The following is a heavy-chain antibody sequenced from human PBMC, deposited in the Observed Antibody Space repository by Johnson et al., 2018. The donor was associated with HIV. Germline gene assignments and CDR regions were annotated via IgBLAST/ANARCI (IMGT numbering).Heavy chain of an antibody. Sequence: VQLVESGGGVVQPGRSLRLSCVASGFTFRNYAMHWVRQAPGKGLEWVSGISGSGGSTYYADSVKGRFTISRDNSKNTLYLQRNSLRAEDTAVYYCAKVLGDYDSRGYLNDGFDIWGQGTMVTVSS. CDR2: ISGSGGST. D-gene: IGHD3-22*01. V-gene: IGHV3-23*04. J-gene: IGHJ3*02. CDR3: AKVLGDYDSRGYLNDGFDI. CDR1: GFTFRNYA.